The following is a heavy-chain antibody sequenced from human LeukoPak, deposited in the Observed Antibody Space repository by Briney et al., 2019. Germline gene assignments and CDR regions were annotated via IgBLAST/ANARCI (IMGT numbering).Heavy chain of an antibody. CDR1: GFTFSSYA. CDR3: ARGREDFDY. V-gene: IGHV3-30-3*01. J-gene: IGHJ4*02. CDR2: ISYDGSNK. Sequence: GGSLRLSCAASGFTFSSYAMHWVRQAPGKGLEWVAVISYDGSNKYYADSVKGRFTISRDNSKNTLYLQMNSLRAEDTAVYYCARGREDFDYWGQGTLVTVSS.